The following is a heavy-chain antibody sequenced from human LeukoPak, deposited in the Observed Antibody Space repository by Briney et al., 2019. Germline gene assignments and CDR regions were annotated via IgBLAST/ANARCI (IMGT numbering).Heavy chain of an antibody. J-gene: IGHJ4*02. CDR1: GFTFSSYA. Sequence: PGGSLRLSCAASGFTFSSYAMSWVRQAPGKGLEWVSAISGSGGSTYHADSVKGRFTISRDNSKNTLYLQMNSLRAEDTAVYYCAKLGYDSSGYYEYYFDYWGQGTLVTVSS. D-gene: IGHD3-22*01. CDR3: AKLGYDSSGYYEYYFDY. V-gene: IGHV3-23*01. CDR2: ISGSGGST.